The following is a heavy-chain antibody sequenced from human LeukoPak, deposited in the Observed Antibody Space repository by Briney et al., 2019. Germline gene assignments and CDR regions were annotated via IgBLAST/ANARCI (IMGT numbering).Heavy chain of an antibody. J-gene: IGHJ4*02. D-gene: IGHD3-22*01. CDR1: GYTFTGNY. CDR2: INPNSGAT. V-gene: IGHV1-2*02. Sequence: ASVKVSCKASGYTFTGNYLHWVRQAPGQGLEWMGWINPNSGATNCAQKFQDRVAMTRDTSISTAYMELSRLQSDDMAVYYCARFGISGYDYWGQGTLATVSS. CDR3: ARFGISGYDY.